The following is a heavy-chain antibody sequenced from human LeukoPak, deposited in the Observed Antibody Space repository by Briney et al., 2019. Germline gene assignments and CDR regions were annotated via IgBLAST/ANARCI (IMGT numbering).Heavy chain of an antibody. V-gene: IGHV1-69*04. CDR1: GGTFSSYA. CDR3: ARFGTAATQVWTGY. CDR2: IIPILGIA. D-gene: IGHD1/OR15-1a*01. J-gene: IGHJ4*02. Sequence: GASVKVSCKASGGTFSSYAISWVRQAPGQGLEWMGRIIPILGIANYAQKFQGRVTITADKSTSTAYMELSSLRSEDTAVCYCARFGTAATQVWTGYWGQGTLVTVSS.